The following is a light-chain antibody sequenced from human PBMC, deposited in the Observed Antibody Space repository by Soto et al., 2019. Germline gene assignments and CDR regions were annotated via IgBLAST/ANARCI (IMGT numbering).Light chain of an antibody. Sequence: DIQMTQSPSTLSASVGDRVTITCRASQSITSWLAWYQQKPGKAPKILINKASTLESGVPSRFSGSGSGTEFTLTISSLQPDDFATYYCQQYDNYPYTFGQGTELEIK. J-gene: IGKJ2*01. V-gene: IGKV1-5*03. CDR3: QQYDNYPYT. CDR1: QSITSW. CDR2: KAS.